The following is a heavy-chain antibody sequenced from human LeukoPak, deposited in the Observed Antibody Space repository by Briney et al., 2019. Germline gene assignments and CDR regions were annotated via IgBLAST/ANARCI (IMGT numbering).Heavy chain of an antibody. D-gene: IGHD3-10*01. V-gene: IGHV4-39*01. CDR1: GGSISSSSYY. Sequence: SETLSLTCTVSGGSISSSSYYWGWIRQPPGKGLEWIGSIYYSGSTYYNPSLKSRVTISVDTSKNQFSLKLSSVTAADTAVYYCATMARGVIIPSYWGQGTLVTVSS. CDR2: IYYSGST. CDR3: ATMARGVIIPSY. J-gene: IGHJ4*02.